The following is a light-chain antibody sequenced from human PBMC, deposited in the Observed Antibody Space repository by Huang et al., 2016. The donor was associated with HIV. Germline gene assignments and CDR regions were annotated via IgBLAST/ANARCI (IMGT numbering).Light chain of an antibody. CDR1: TSVSSY. Sequence: EIVLSQSPATLSLSPGERATLSCRASTSVSSYLAWYQQKPGQAPRLLIYDAYNRATGIPARFSGSGSGTDITLTISSLEPEDFAVYYCQQRSNWPPAFGQGTRLEIK. V-gene: IGKV3-11*01. CDR3: QQRSNWPPA. J-gene: IGKJ5*01. CDR2: DAY.